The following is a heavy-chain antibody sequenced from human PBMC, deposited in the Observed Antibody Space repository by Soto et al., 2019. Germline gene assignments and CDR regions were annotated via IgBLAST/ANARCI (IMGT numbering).Heavy chain of an antibody. CDR2: ISAYNGNT. D-gene: IGHD2-2*01. Sequence: ASVKVSCKASGYTFTSYGISWVRQAPGQGLEWMGWISAYNGNTNYAQKLQGRVTMTTDTSTSTAYMELRSLRSDDTAVYYCARYGLGYYSSTSCHRGYNWFDPWGQGTLVTVSS. CDR3: ARYGLGYYSSTSCHRGYNWFDP. J-gene: IGHJ5*02. CDR1: GYTFTSYG. V-gene: IGHV1-18*01.